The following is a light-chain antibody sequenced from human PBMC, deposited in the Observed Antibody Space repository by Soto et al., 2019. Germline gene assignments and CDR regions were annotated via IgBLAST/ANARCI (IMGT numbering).Light chain of an antibody. V-gene: IGLV2-11*01. Sequence: QSALTQPRSVSGSPGQSVTISCTGTSSDVGGYNYVSWYQQHPGQAPKLMIYDVSKRPSGVPDRFSGSKSGNTASLTISGLKAEDEADYYCCSYAGSYTGVFGTGTKLTVL. J-gene: IGLJ1*01. CDR3: CSYAGSYTGV. CDR2: DVS. CDR1: SSDVGGYNY.